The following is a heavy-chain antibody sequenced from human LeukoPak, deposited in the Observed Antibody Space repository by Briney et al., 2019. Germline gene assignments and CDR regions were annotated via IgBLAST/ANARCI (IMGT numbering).Heavy chain of an antibody. J-gene: IGHJ6*03. Sequence: SVKVSCKASGGTFSSYAISWVRQAPGQGLEWMGGIIPIFGTANYAQKFQGRVTITTDESTSTAYMELSSLRSEDTAVYYCAREGSGSYYDPSYYYYMDVWGKGTTVTVSS. D-gene: IGHD3-10*01. CDR1: GGTFSSYA. CDR2: IIPIFGTA. V-gene: IGHV1-69*05. CDR3: AREGSGSYYDPSYYYYMDV.